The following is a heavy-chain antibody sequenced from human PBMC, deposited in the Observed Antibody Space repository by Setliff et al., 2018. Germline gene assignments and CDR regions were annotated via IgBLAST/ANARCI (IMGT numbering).Heavy chain of an antibody. V-gene: IGHV3-7*01. CDR2: INPDGSEK. CDR3: ACLDWGENFYNVDV. J-gene: IGHJ6*03. CDR1: GFTYNNDW. Sequence: GSLRLSCGASGFTYNNDWVSWVRQAPGKGLEWLASINPDGSEKYYVDSVKGRFTISRDNDKKTLYLQMNSLRGEDTGVYFCACLDWGENFYNVDVWGQGTTVTVSS. D-gene: IGHD7-27*01.